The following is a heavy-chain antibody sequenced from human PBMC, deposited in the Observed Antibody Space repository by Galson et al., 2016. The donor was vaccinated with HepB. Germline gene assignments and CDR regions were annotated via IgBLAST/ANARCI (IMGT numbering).Heavy chain of an antibody. CDR2: FDPEDGET. J-gene: IGHJ6*02. CDR1: GYTLTEFS. Sequence: SVKVSCKVSGYTLTEFSMHWVRQAPGIGLEWMGNFDPEDGETIYAQKFRGRVTMTGATSTGTAYMELSSLRSEDTAEYYCAARLGISTGYYSDGMDVWGQGTSLTVSS. CDR3: AARLGISTGYYSDGMDV. D-gene: IGHD3-9*01. V-gene: IGHV1-24*01.